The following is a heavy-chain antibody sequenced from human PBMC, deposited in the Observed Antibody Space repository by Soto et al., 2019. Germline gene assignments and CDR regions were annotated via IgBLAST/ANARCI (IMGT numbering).Heavy chain of an antibody. Sequence: ASVQVSCKASGYTFPSYYMNWVRQAPGQGLEWLGIINPSGGYTTYAQRFLGRVTMTSDTSTSTVHMELGSLTSEDTAVYYCTRHDSNYDFWSGSPPRYGMDVWGQGTTVTVSS. V-gene: IGHV1-46*03. CDR3: TRHDSNYDFWSGSPPRYGMDV. CDR2: INPSGGYT. CDR1: GYTFPSYY. J-gene: IGHJ6*02. D-gene: IGHD3-3*01.